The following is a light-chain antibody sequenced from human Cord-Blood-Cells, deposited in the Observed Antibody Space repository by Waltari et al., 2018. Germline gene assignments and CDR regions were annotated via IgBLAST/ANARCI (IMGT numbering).Light chain of an antibody. CDR3: QQRSNWPPWIT. J-gene: IGKJ5*01. Sequence: EIVLTQSPATLSLSPGERATLSCRASQSVSSYLAWYQQKPGQATRLLIYDASNSATGIPARFSGSGSGTDFTLTISSLEPEDFAVYYCQQRSNWPPWITFGQGTRLEIK. CDR1: QSVSSY. CDR2: DAS. V-gene: IGKV3-11*01.